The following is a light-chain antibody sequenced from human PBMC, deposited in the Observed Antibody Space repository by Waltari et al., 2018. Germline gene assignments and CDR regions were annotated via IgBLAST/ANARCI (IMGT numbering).Light chain of an antibody. V-gene: IGKV4-1*01. J-gene: IGKJ1*01. CDR3: LQYYNTPWT. CDR2: WAS. Sequence: DIVMTQSPDSLPVSLGERATINCKSSQSVLYSSNTKNYLAWYKQKPGQTPKLLMYWASTRESGVPERFIGSGSGTDFTLTISNLQAEDVAVYYCLQYYNTPWTFGQGTKVEIK. CDR1: QSVLYSSNTKNY.